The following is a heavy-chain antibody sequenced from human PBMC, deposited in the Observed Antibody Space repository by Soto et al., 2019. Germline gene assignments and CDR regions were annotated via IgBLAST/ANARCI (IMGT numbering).Heavy chain of an antibody. J-gene: IGHJ5*02. Sequence: PSETLSLTCTVSGGSISSHYWSWIRQPPGQGLEWIGYIYYSGSTNYNPSLKSRVTISVDTSKSQFSLRLSSVTAADTAVYYCVTVPWTAAASWGQGTLVTVSS. V-gene: IGHV4-59*08. CDR2: IYYSGST. CDR1: GGSISSHY. D-gene: IGHD6-13*01. CDR3: VTVPWTAAAS.